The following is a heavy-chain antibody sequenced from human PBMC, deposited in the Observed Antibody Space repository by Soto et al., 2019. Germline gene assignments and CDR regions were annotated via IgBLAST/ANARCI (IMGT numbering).Heavy chain of an antibody. CDR1: GGSFRGYY. Sequence: QVQLQQWGAGLLKPSETLSLTCAVYGGSFRGYYWSWIRQPPGKGLEWIGEINHSGSTNYNPSLKIRVTISVDTCKNQFSLKLSSVTAADTAVYYWARLRGYSSSWYSYYWGHGTLVTVSS. CDR3: ARLRGYSSSWYSYY. CDR2: INHSGST. V-gene: IGHV4-34*01. D-gene: IGHD6-13*01. J-gene: IGHJ4*01.